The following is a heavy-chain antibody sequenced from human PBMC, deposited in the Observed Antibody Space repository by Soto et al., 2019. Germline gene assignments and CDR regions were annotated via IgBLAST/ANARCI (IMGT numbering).Heavy chain of an antibody. CDR2: ISGSGGST. J-gene: IGHJ4*02. V-gene: IGHV3-23*01. D-gene: IGHD2-15*01. CDR3: AKSPGRVVAADEDYFDY. CDR1: GFTFSSYA. Sequence: LRLSCAASGFTFSSYAMSWVRQAPGKGLEWVSAISGSGGSTYYADSVKGRFTISRDNSKNTLYLQMNSLRAEDTAVYYFAKSPGRVVAADEDYFDYWGQGSLVTVSS.